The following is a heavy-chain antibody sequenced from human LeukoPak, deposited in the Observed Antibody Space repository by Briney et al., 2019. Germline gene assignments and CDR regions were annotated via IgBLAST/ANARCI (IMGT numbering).Heavy chain of an antibody. Sequence: SETLSLTCAVYGGSFSGYYWSWIRQPPGKGLEWIGEINHGGSTNYNPSLKSRVTMSVDTSKTQFSLLLSSVTAADTAVYYCARHTPNRGGDAFDIWGQGTMVTVSS. J-gene: IGHJ3*02. CDR3: ARHTPNRGGDAFDI. CDR1: GGSFSGYY. D-gene: IGHD7-27*01. V-gene: IGHV4-34*01. CDR2: INHGGST.